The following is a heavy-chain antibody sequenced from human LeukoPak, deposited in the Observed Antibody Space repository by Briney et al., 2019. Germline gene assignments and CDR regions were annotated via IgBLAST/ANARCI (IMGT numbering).Heavy chain of an antibody. V-gene: IGHV3-13*05. CDR2: IGTAGGP. D-gene: IGHD4-23*01. J-gene: IGHJ4*02. CDR1: GFTFSDYD. CDR3: ARGGNGLDY. Sequence: GGSLRLSCAASGFTFSDYDMYWVRQARGKGLAWVSAIGTAGGPHHAGPGKGRFTISRENAKTSLYLQMTSLRAGDTAVYYCARGGNGLDYWGQGTLVTVSS.